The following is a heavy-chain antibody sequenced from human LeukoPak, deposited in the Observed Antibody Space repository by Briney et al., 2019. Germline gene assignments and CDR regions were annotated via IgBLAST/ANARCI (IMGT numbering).Heavy chain of an antibody. D-gene: IGHD4-23*01. CDR1: GFTFDDYA. CDR3: ARDKSDFHDYGGN. V-gene: IGHV3-9*01. Sequence: PGRSLRLSCAASGFTFDDYAMHWVRQAPGKGLEWVSGISWDSGSIGYADSVKGRFTISRDNSKNTLYLQMNSLRAEDTAVYYCARDKSDFHDYGGNWGQGTLVTVSS. CDR2: ISWDSGSI. J-gene: IGHJ4*02.